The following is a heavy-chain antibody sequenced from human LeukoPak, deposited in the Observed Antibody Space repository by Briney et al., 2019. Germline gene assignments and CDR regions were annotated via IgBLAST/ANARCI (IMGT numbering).Heavy chain of an antibody. J-gene: IGHJ5*02. V-gene: IGHV1-69*13. CDR1: GGTFSSYA. CDR3: ARVGRAAAVLNWFDP. CDR2: IIPIFGTA. D-gene: IGHD6-13*01. Sequence: GASVKVSCKASGGTFSSYAISWVRQAPGQGLEWMGGIIPIFGTANYAQKFQGRVTITADESTSTAYMELSSLRSEDTAVYYCARVGRAAAVLNWFDPWGQGTLVTVSS.